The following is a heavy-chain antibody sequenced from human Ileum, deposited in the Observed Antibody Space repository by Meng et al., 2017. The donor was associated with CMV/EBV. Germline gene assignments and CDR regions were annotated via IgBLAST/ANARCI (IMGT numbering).Heavy chain of an antibody. J-gene: IGHJ4*02. V-gene: IGHV6-1*01. CDR3: ARQVGSFDY. CDR2: TFYRSDCDQ. CDR1: GYIFSRNGVT. D-gene: IGHD1-26*01. Sequence: CDISGYIFSRNGVTWKWIGHAEWRGLEGLGRTFYRSDCDQDFALFMETLITNDVVTSKNQFSRQLDSVTPEDTAGYYCARQVGSFDYWGQGILVTVSS.